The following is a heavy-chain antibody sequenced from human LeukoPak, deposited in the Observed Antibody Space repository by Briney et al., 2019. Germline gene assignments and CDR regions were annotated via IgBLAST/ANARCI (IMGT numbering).Heavy chain of an antibody. CDR3: EKDSREILRYFDWQTDY. CDR1: GFTFSSYG. Sequence: AGGSLRLSCAASGFTFSSYGMHWVRQAPGKGLEWVAVITYDGSNKYYADSVKGRFTISRDNSKNTLDLQMNSLRAEDTAVYYCEKDSREILRYFDWQTDYWGQGTLVTVSS. V-gene: IGHV3-30*18. J-gene: IGHJ4*02. D-gene: IGHD3-9*01. CDR2: ITYDGSNK.